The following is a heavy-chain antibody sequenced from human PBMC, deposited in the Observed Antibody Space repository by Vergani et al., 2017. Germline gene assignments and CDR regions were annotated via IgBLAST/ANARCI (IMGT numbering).Heavy chain of an antibody. V-gene: IGHV1-2*02. D-gene: IGHD3-16*01. Sequence: QVQLVQSGAEVKKPGASVKVSCKASGYTFTGYYMHWVRQAPRQGLEWMGWINPNSGGTNYAQKFQGRVTMTRDTSISTAYMELSRLRSDDTAVYYCARGGMVREVRTQTYYYYGMDVWGQGTTVTVSS. CDR3: ARGGMVREVRTQTYYYYGMDV. CDR2: INPNSGGT. CDR1: GYTFTGYY. J-gene: IGHJ6*02.